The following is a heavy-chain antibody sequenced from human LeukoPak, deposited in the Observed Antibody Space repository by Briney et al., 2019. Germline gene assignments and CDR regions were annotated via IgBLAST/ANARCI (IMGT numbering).Heavy chain of an antibody. D-gene: IGHD3-10*01. J-gene: IGHJ4*02. CDR1: GFTFSTYD. Sequence: GGSLRLSCVASGFTFSTYDMNWVRQAPGKGLEWVSAITSTSNHIKYADSVKGRFTISRDSANNSLYLQMNSLRAEDTAVYYCARVYSANGYGSGYYDYWGQGTLVTVSS. V-gene: IGHV3-21*01. CDR3: ARVYSANGYGSGYYDY. CDR2: ITSTSNHI.